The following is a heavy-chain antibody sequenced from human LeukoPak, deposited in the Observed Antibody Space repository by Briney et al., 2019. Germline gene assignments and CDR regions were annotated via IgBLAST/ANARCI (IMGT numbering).Heavy chain of an antibody. J-gene: IGHJ5*02. CDR1: GGSISSSSYY. D-gene: IGHD3-3*01. V-gene: IGHV4-39*01. Sequence: SETLSLTCTVSGGSISSSSYYWGWIRQPPGKGLEWIGHIYYSGSTYYNPSLKSRVTISVDTSKNQFSLKLSSVTAADTAVYYCARNKGSDDFWSGYRYNWFDPWGQGTLVTVSS. CDR3: ARNKGSDDFWSGYRYNWFDP. CDR2: IYYSGST.